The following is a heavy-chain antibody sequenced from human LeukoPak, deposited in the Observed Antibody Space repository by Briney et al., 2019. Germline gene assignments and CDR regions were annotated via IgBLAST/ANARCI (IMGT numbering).Heavy chain of an antibody. CDR1: GGSFSGYY. CDR3: AREPSPLSWFDP. CDR2: INHSGST. V-gene: IGHV4-34*01. D-gene: IGHD3-16*01. J-gene: IGHJ5*02. Sequence: SETLSLTCAVYGGSFSGYYWSWIRQPPGKGLEWIGEINHSGSTNYNPSLKSRVTISVDTSKNQCSLKLSSVTAADTAVYYCAREPSPLSWFDPWGQGTLVTVSS.